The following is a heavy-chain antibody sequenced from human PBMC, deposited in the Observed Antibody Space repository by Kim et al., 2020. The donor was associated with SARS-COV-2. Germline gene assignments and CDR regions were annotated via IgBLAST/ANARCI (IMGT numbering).Heavy chain of an antibody. D-gene: IGHD5-12*01. J-gene: IGHJ4*02. CDR3: ARAWGRDGYNTGFDY. V-gene: IGHV1-69*04. Sequence: SVKVSCKASGGTFSSYAISWVRHAPGQGLEWMGRIIPILGIANYAQKFQGRVTITADKSTSTAYMELSSLRSEDTAVYYCARAWGRDGYNTGFDYWGQGTLVTVSS. CDR2: IIPILGIA. CDR1: GGTFSSYA.